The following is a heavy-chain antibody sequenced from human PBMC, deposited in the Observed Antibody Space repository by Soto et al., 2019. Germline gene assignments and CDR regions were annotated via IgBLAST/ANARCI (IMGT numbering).Heavy chain of an antibody. CDR1: GYTFTSYD. CDR2: MNPNSGNT. J-gene: IGHJ3*02. V-gene: IGHV1-8*01. D-gene: IGHD3-10*01. Sequence: QVQLVQSGAEVKKPGASVKVSCKASGYTFTSYDINWVRQATGQGLEWMGWMNPNSGNTGYAQKFXGXVXRXXNTSISTAYMELSSLRSEDTAVYYCARGINYYDSGDDAFDIWGQGTMVTVSS. CDR3: ARGINYYDSGDDAFDI.